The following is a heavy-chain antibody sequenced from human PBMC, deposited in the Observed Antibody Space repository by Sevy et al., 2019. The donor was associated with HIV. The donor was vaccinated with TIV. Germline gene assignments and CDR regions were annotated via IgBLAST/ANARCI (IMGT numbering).Heavy chain of an antibody. J-gene: IGHJ6*03. CDR2: ISGSGGTI. Sequence: GGSLRLSCAASGFTFSTYEMNWVRQAPGKGLEWVSYISGSGGTIYYADSVKGRSSISRDNAKNSLFLHMSGLRAEDTAVFYCARGVMPYGANSYYYYYMDVWGKGTTVTVSS. CDR1: GFTFSTYE. CDR3: ARGVMPYGANSYYYYYMDV. D-gene: IGHD4-17*01. V-gene: IGHV3-48*03.